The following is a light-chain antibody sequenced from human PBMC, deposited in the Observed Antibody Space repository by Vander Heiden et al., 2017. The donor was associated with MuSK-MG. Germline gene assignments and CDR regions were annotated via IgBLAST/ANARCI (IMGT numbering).Light chain of an antibody. CDR2: AAS. CDR1: ENINNY. Sequence: DLQMTQSPLSQSASVGDRVTLTCRASENINNYLNWYQQRPGKAPKLLIFAASRLESGVPSRFSGSGSGTDFTLTITSLQPEDFATYYCQQSYTTPIFTFGPGTKVDIK. J-gene: IGKJ3*01. CDR3: QQSYTTPIFT. V-gene: IGKV1-39*01.